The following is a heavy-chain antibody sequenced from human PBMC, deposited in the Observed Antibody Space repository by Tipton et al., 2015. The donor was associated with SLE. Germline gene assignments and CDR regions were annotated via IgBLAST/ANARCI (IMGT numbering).Heavy chain of an antibody. V-gene: IGHV3-7*01. D-gene: IGHD1-26*01. Sequence: SLRLSCAGSGFRFGTYCMSWVRQAPGKGLEWVANIKEDGSEKHYVDSVRGRITISRDNAKNSLFLQMNSLRDEDTAVYYCARVEPRAVGVYGMDVWGQGTTVTVSS. CDR1: GFRFGTYC. J-gene: IGHJ6*02. CDR3: ARVEPRAVGVYGMDV. CDR2: IKEDGSEK.